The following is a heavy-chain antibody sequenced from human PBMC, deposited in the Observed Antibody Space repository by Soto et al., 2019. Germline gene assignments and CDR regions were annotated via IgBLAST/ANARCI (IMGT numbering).Heavy chain of an antibody. V-gene: IGHV1-69*01. D-gene: IGHD1-1*01. CDR1: GDTFSSYT. CDR3: ARPIESTNWNHGAFDI. Sequence: QVQLVQSGAEVKKPGSSVKVSCKASGDTFSSYTISWVRQAPGQGLEWMGGIIPIFGTANYAQNFQGRVMITADESTNTAYMELSSLRSEDTAVYYCARPIESTNWNHGAFDIWGQGTMVTVSS. CDR2: IIPIFGTA. J-gene: IGHJ3*02.